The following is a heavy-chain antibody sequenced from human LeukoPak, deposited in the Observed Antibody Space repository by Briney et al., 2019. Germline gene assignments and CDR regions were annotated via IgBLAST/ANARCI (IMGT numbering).Heavy chain of an antibody. CDR1: GFTFSSYA. D-gene: IGHD6-6*01. CDR3: AKADQQLAANNYCFDY. J-gene: IGHJ4*02. CDR2: ISGSGGST. Sequence: PGGSLRVSCAASGFTFSSYAMSWVRQAPGKGLEWVSAISGSGGSTYYADSVKGRFTISRDNSKNTLYLQMNSLRAEDTAVYYCAKADQQLAANNYCFDYWGQGTLVTVSS. V-gene: IGHV3-23*01.